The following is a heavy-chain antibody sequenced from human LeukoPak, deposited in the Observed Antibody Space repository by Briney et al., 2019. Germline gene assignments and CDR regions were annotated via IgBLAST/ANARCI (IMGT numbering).Heavy chain of an antibody. CDR2: IYHSGST. Sequence: SGTLSLTCAVSGGSISSSNWWNWVRQPPGKGLEWIGEIYHSGSTNYNPSLKSRVTISVDTSKNQFSLKLSSVTAADTAVYYCARHSDGYNSAGRFDPWGQGTLVTVSS. CDR3: ARHSDGYNSAGRFDP. J-gene: IGHJ5*02. D-gene: IGHD5-24*01. CDR1: GGSISSSNW. V-gene: IGHV4-4*02.